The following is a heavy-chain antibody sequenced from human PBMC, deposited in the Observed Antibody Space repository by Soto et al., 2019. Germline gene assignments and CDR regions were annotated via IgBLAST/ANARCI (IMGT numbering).Heavy chain of an antibody. CDR3: ASGGRGRKIQYNPSFDY. J-gene: IGHJ4*02. Sequence: SETLSLTCAVYGGSFSGYYWSWIRQPPGKGLEWIGEINHSGSTNYNPSLKSRVTISVDTSKNQFSLKLSSVTAADTAVYYCASGGRGRKIQYNPSFDYWGQGTLVTVSS. V-gene: IGHV4-34*01. CDR1: GGSFSGYY. D-gene: IGHD1-20*01. CDR2: INHSGST.